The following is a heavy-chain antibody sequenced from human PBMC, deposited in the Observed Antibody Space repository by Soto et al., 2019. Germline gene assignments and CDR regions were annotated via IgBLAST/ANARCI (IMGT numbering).Heavy chain of an antibody. D-gene: IGHD3-10*01. CDR2: IYPGGSDT. Sequence: GESLKISCKGSGYSFTSYWIGWVRQMPGKGLEWMGIIYPGGSDTRYSPSFQGQVTISADKSISTAYLQWSSLKASDTAIYYCARSSGSGSYYNIYYGMDVWGQGTTVTVS. J-gene: IGHJ6*02. CDR1: GYSFTSYW. CDR3: ARSSGSGSYYNIYYGMDV. V-gene: IGHV5-51*01.